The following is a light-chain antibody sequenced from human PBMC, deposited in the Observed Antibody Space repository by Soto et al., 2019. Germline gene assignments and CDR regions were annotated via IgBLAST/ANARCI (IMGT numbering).Light chain of an antibody. J-gene: IGKJ3*01. Sequence: EIVLTQSPATLSLSPGEGATLSCRASQSVSRYLAWYQQKPGQAPRLLIYDTSNRAIGIPARFSGSGSGTDFSLTISSLEPDDSAVYYCQQRTNLPLFTFGPGTKVDIK. V-gene: IGKV3-11*01. CDR2: DTS. CDR1: QSVSRY. CDR3: QQRTNLPLFT.